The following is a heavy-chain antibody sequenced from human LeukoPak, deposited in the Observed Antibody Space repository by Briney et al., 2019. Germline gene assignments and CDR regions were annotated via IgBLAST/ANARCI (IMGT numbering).Heavy chain of an antibody. CDR3: AIDLRVGAMSGFDY. Sequence: SETLSLTCTVSGGSISSYYWSWIRQPAGKGLEWIGRIYTSGSTNYNPSLKSRVTMSVDTSKNQFSLKLSSVTAADTAVYYCAIDLRVGAMSGFDYWGQGTLVTVSS. CDR1: GGSISSYY. J-gene: IGHJ4*02. D-gene: IGHD1-26*01. V-gene: IGHV4-4*07. CDR2: IYTSGST.